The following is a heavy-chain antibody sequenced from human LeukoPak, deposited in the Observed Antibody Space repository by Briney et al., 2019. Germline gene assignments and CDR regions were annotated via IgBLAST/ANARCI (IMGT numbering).Heavy chain of an antibody. CDR1: SYSISSANY. CDR3: ARDWGAVFDY. J-gene: IGHJ4*02. D-gene: IGHD1-26*01. CDR2: IYHSGST. V-gene: IGHV4-38-2*02. Sequence: SETLSLTCSVSSYSISSANYWGWIRQPPGKGLEWIGSIYHSGSTYYNPSLKSRVTMSVDTSENQFSLKLTSVTAADTAVYYCARDWGAVFDYWGQGTLVTVSS.